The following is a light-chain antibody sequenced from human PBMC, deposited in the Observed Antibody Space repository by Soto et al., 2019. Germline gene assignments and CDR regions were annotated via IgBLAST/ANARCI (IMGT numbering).Light chain of an antibody. Sequence: EVVLTQSPATLSFSPGDTATLSCGASQSVSSSLAWYQQKPGQAPRLLIYDASSRATGIPARFSGSGSGTDFTLTISSLEPEDFAVYYCHHRGNGITFXQGTRLEIK. CDR2: DAS. J-gene: IGKJ5*01. V-gene: IGKV3-11*01. CDR1: QSVSSS. CDR3: HHRGNGIT.